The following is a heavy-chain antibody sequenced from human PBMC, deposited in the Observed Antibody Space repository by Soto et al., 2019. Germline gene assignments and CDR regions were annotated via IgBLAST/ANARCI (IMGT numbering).Heavy chain of an antibody. V-gene: IGHV2-5*02. CDR3: AYMGEYSGYEPFFDY. CDR2: IYWDDDK. CDR1: GFSLSTSGVG. J-gene: IGHJ4*02. Sequence: QITLKESGPTLVKPTQTLTLTCTFSGFSLSTSGVGVGWIRQPPGKALEWLALIYWDDDKRYSPSLKSMLTITKDTSKNQVVLTMTNMDPVDTATYYCAYMGEYSGYEPFFDYWGQGTLVTVSS. D-gene: IGHD5-12*01.